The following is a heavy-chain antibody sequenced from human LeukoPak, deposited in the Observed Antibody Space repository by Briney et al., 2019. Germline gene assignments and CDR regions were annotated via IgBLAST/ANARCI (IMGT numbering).Heavy chain of an antibody. Sequence: GGSLRLSCAASGFTFSSYSIHWVRQAPGKGLEWVAVISYDGSTKYYADSVKGRFTISRDNSKNTLYLQMNSLRAEDTAIYYCAKYEYGRVWGQGALVTVSS. V-gene: IGHV3-30*18. CDR1: GFTFSSYS. CDR3: AKYEYGRV. CDR2: ISYDGSTK. D-gene: IGHD3-16*01. J-gene: IGHJ4*02.